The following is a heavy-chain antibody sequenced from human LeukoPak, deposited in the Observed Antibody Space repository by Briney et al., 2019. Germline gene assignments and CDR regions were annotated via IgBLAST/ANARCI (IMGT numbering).Heavy chain of an antibody. J-gene: IGHJ4*02. CDR3: TRGDVLLWFGDPY. CDR1: GFTFGGYA. V-gene: IGHV3-49*03. D-gene: IGHD3-10*01. CDR2: IRSKAYGGTT. Sequence: GGSLRLSCTASGFTFGGYAMSWFRQAPGKGLEWVGFIRSKAYGGTTEYAASVKGRFTISRGDSKSIAYLQMNSLKTEDTAVYYCTRGDVLLWFGDPYWGQGTLVTVSS.